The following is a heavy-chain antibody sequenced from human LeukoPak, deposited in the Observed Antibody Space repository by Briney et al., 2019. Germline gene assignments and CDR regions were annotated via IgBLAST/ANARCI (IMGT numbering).Heavy chain of an antibody. V-gene: IGHV4-4*07. Sequence: SETLSLTCTVSGGAIRSHYWNWIRQPAGKGLEWIGRIYSSGYTNDNPFLKSRITMSVDMSKNQFSLRLNSVTAADTAVYYCARGEHSVDSWGQGMLVSVSS. J-gene: IGHJ4*02. CDR2: IYSSGYT. D-gene: IGHD1/OR15-1a*01. CDR1: GGAIRSHY. CDR3: ARGEHSVDS.